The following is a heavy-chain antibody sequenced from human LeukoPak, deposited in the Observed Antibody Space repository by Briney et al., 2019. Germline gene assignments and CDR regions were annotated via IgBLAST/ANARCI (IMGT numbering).Heavy chain of an antibody. J-gene: IGHJ4*02. CDR2: ISGSGGST. Sequence: GGSLRLSCAASGFTFSSYAMSWVRQAPGKGLEWVSAISGSGGSTYYAYSVNGRFTISRDNSKNTLYLQMNSLRAEDTAVYYCAKDWGTMVRGLIAYWGQGNLVTVSS. V-gene: IGHV3-23*01. CDR3: AKDWGTMVRGLIAY. CDR1: GFTFSSYA. D-gene: IGHD3-10*01.